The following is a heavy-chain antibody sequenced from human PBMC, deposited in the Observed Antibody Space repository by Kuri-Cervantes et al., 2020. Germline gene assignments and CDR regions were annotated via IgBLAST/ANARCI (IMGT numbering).Heavy chain of an antibody. J-gene: IGHJ6*02. CDR2: ISWNSGSI. CDR1: GFTFDDYA. CDR3: AKDRGITYGMDV. D-gene: IGHD3-3*01. Sequence: GGSLRLSCAASGFTFDDYAMHWVRQAPGKGLEWVSGISWNSGSIGYADSVKGRFTISRDNAKNSLYLQMNSLRAEDTALYYCAKDRGITYGMDVWAKGPRSPSP. V-gene: IGHV3-9*01.